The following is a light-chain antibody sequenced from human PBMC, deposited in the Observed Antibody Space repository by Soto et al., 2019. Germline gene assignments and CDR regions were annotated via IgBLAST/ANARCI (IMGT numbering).Light chain of an antibody. CDR1: SADVGGYNF. CDR3: SSYTSSRTHVV. CDR2: DVS. Sequence: QSALTQPASVSGSPGQSITISCTGTSADVGGYNFVSWYQHHPDKAPKLMIYDVSNRPSGVSNRFSGSKSGNTASLTISRLQAEDEADYYCSSYTSSRTHVVFGGGTKVTVL. J-gene: IGLJ2*01. V-gene: IGLV2-14*03.